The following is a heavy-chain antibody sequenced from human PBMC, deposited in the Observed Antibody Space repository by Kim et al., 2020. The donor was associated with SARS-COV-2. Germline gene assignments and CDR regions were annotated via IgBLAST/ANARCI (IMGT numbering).Heavy chain of an antibody. J-gene: IGHJ4*02. D-gene: IGHD3-16*01. V-gene: IGHV1-69*01. Sequence: GTANYAQKFQGRVTITADESTSTAYMELSSLRSEDTAVYYCARSFGYFDYWGQGTLVTVSS. CDR3: ARSFGYFDY. CDR2: GTA.